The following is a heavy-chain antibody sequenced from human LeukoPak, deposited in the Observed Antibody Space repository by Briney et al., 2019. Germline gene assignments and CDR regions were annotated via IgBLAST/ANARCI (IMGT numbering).Heavy chain of an antibody. J-gene: IGHJ4*02. CDR2: ISLSGLT. CDR3: SRENGALSPFGY. CDR1: GFTFSGYA. Sequence: PGGSLRLSCSASGFTFSGYAMHCVRQAPGQGLEWIGEISLSGLTNYNPSLKSRVTMALDKSKNHLSLNLTSVTAADTAVYYCSRENGALSPFGYWGQGDLVTVPS. V-gene: IGHV4-4*02. D-gene: IGHD2-8*01.